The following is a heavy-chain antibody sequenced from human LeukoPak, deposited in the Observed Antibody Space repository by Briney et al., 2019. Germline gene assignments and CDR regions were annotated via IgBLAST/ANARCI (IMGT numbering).Heavy chain of an antibody. CDR3: ARGIVVVPAAMGYYFDY. CDR2: ISSNGGST. D-gene: IGHD2-2*01. J-gene: IGHJ4*02. CDR1: GFTFSSYA. V-gene: IGHV3-64*01. Sequence: GVSLRLSCAASGFTFSSYAMHWVRQAPGKGLEYVSAISSNGGSTYYANSVKGRFTISRDNSKNTLYLQMGSLRAEDMAVYYCARGIVVVPAAMGYYFDYWGQGTLVTVSS.